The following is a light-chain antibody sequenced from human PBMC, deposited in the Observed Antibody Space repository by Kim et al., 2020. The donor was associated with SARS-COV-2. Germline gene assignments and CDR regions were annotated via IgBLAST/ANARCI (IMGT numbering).Light chain of an antibody. CDR2: GEN. Sequence: VALGQTVRITCQGDSLRNYYASWYQQKPGQAPVLVIYGENNRPSGIPDRFSGSSSANTAALTITGAQAEDEADYYCNSRDSSGYVFGTGTKVTVL. J-gene: IGLJ1*01. CDR3: NSRDSSGYV. V-gene: IGLV3-19*01. CDR1: SLRNYY.